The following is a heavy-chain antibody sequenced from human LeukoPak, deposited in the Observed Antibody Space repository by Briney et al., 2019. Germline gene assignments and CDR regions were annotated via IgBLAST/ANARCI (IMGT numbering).Heavy chain of an antibody. Sequence: GGSLRLSCATSGFTFNRFGMHWVRQAPGKGLEWVAVIWYDGSNKDYADSVKGRFTISRDNSKNTLYLQMNSLRAEDTAVYYCARDLGYYYDSSGYYPDYWGQGTLVTVSS. CDR2: IWYDGSNK. CDR3: ARDLGYYYDSSGYYPDY. J-gene: IGHJ4*02. D-gene: IGHD3-22*01. CDR1: GFTFNRFG. V-gene: IGHV3-33*01.